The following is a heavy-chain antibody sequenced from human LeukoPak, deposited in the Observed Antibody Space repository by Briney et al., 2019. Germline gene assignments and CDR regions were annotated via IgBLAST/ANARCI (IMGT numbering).Heavy chain of an antibody. D-gene: IGHD6-13*01. CDR1: GDTFSGYY. CDR3: AREWQQLVAGADFYRYVMDV. J-gene: IGHJ6*04. CDR2: VNPVSGGT. Sequence: GASVKVSCEASGDTFSGYYIHWVRQAPGQGPEWMGWVNPVSGGTYYADTFRARVTMTRDASITTAYMELSRLTLNDTAVYFCAREWQQLVAGADFYRYVMDVWGRGTTVIVSS. V-gene: IGHV1-2*02.